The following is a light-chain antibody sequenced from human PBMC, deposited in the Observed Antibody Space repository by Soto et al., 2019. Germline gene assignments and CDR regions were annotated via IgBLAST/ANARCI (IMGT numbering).Light chain of an antibody. Sequence: QSPAAQSLPPGESGTLSWRGSQSGSSKLAWYQQKPGQAPRLLIYDASTRATGIPARFSGSGSGTEFTLTISSLQSEDFAVYYCQQYNSWPSITFGQGTRLEIK. V-gene: IGKV3-15*01. CDR3: QQYNSWPSIT. J-gene: IGKJ5*01. CDR1: QSGSSK. CDR2: DAS.